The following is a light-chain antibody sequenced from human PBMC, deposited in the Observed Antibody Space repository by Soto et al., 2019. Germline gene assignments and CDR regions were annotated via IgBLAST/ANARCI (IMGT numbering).Light chain of an antibody. V-gene: IGKV3-15*01. CDR1: QGISRN. J-gene: IGKJ5*01. Sequence: EIVMTQSPATLSVSPGERATLSCRASQGISRNLAWYQQKPGQAPRLLILGASTRATGIPARFSGSGSGTEFTLTISSLQSEDFAVYYCKQYNTWPPFTVGQGTRLESK. CDR2: GAS. CDR3: KQYNTWPPFT.